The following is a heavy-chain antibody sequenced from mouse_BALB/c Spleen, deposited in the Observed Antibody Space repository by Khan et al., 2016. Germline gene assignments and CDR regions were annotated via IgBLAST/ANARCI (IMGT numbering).Heavy chain of an antibody. J-gene: IGHJ3*01. D-gene: IGHD2-1*01. CDR2: IYPGDGDT. CDR1: GYTFTSYW. CDR3: ARGENGNWAWFAY. Sequence: QVQLQQPGAELARPGASVKLSCKASGYTFTSYWMQWVKQRPGQGLEWIGAIYPGDGDTRYTQKFKGKATLTADKSSSTAYMQLSSLASEDSAVYYCARGENGNWAWFAYWGQGTLVTVSA. V-gene: IGHV1-87*01.